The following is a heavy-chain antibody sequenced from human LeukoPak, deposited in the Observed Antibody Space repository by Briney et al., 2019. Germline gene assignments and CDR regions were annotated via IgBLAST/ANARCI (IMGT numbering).Heavy chain of an antibody. Sequence: GGSLRLSCAASGFTVSSNYMSWVRQAPGKGLEWVSVIYSGGSTYYADSVKGRFTISRDNSKNTQYLQMNSLRAEDTAVYYCARAYCGGDCYFPYYFDYWGQGTLVTVSS. CDR1: GFTVSSNY. CDR2: IYSGGST. V-gene: IGHV3-66*01. J-gene: IGHJ4*02. D-gene: IGHD2-21*02. CDR3: ARAYCGGDCYFPYYFDY.